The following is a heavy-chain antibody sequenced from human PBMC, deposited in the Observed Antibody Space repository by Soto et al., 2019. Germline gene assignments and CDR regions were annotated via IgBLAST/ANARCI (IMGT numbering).Heavy chain of an antibody. CDR3: AELKFGKFGTY. CDR2: IHHSGDD. J-gene: IGHJ4*02. Sequence: PSETLCFTCALSVASISSESWWSWFRQPPGKGLEWIAEIHHSGDDNYTPSLQSRAIISLDKSRNQFSLKLMSVTAADTAVYYCAELKFGKFGTYWGQGIPVTV. D-gene: IGHD3-10*01. V-gene: IGHV4-4*02. CDR1: VASISSESW.